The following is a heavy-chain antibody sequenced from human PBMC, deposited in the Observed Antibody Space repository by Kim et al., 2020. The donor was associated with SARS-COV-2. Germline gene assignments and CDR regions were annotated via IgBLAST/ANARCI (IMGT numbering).Heavy chain of an antibody. Sequence: SETLSLTCTVSGGSISSSSYYWGWIRQPPGKGLEWIGSIYYSGSTYYNPSLKSRVTISVDTSKNQFSLKLSSVTAADTAVYYCARPLTTEAHWYFELWGRGTLVTVSS. CDR2: IYYSGST. CDR3: ARPLTTEAHWYFEL. CDR1: GGSISSSSYY. V-gene: IGHV4-39*01. J-gene: IGHJ2*01. D-gene: IGHD4-17*01.